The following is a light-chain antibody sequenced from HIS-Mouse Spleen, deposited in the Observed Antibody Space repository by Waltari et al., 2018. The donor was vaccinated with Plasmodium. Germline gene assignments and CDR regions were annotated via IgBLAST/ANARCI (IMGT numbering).Light chain of an antibody. CDR1: SSDVGGYTY. CDR2: DFS. CDR3: SSYTSSSTLV. V-gene: IGLV2-14*03. J-gene: IGLJ2*01. Sequence: QSALTQPASVSGSPGQSITISCTGTSSDVGGYTYVSWYTQHPCKAPKLMVYDFSKRPAGVSNRFSGSKSGNTASLTISGLQAEDEADYYCSSYTSSSTLVFGGGTKLTVL.